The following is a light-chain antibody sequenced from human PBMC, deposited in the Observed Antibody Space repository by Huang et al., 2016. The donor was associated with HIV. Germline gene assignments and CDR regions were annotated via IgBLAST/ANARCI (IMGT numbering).Light chain of an antibody. CDR1: QSVRGN. CDR2: GAS. Sequence: EIVMTQSPATLSVSPGERPTLSCRARQSVRGNLAWYKQKPGQAPRLLIYGASTRATGIPARFSGSGSGTEFTLTISSLQSEDFAVYYCQQYNNWPPWTFGQGTKVEIK. CDR3: QQYNNWPPWT. V-gene: IGKV3-15*01. J-gene: IGKJ1*01.